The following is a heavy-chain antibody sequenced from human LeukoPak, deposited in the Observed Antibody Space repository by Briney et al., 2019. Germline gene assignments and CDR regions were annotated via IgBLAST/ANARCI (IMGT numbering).Heavy chain of an antibody. V-gene: IGHV3-21*01. CDR3: ARDYAGYCSGATCHFDS. CDR2: ISSSSAYI. J-gene: IGHJ4*02. CDR1: GFTFSTYS. Sequence: GGSLRLSCAASGFTFSTYSMNWARQAPGKGLEWVSSISSSSAYIYYADSVKGRFTISRDNAKNSVYLQMNSLRAEDTAVYYCARDYAGYCSGATCHFDSWGQGTRVTVSS. D-gene: IGHD2-2*03.